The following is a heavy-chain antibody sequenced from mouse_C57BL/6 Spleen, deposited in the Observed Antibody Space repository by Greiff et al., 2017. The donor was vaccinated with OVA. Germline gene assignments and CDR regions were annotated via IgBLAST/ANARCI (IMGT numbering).Heavy chain of an antibody. J-gene: IGHJ2*01. CDR3: ARPVFTTVVAAGE. CDR1: GYTFPSYW. D-gene: IGHD1-1*01. Sequence: QVQLQQPGAELVKPGASVKLSCKASGYTFPSYWMHWVKQRPGQGLEWIGMIHPNSGSTNYNEKFKSKATLTVDKSSSTAYMQLSSLTSEDSAVYYCARPVFTTVVAAGEWGQGTTLTVSS. V-gene: IGHV1-64*01. CDR2: IHPNSGST.